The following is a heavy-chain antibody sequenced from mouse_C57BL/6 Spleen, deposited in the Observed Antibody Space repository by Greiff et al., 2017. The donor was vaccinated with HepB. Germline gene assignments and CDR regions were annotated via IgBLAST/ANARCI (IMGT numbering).Heavy chain of an antibody. J-gene: IGHJ3*01. CDR3: ARYDSSGPLAY. CDR2: IDPSDSYT. Sequence: QVQLQQPGAELVKPGASVKLSCKASGYTFTSYWMQWVKQRPGQGLEWIGEIDPSDSYTNYNQKFKGKATLTVDTSSSTAYMQLSSLTSEDSAVYYCARYDSSGPLAYWGQGTLVTVSA. CDR1: GYTFTSYW. D-gene: IGHD3-2*02. V-gene: IGHV1-50*01.